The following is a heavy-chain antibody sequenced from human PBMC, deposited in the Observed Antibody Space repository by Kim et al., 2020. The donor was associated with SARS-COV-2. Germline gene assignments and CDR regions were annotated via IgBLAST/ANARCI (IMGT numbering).Heavy chain of an antibody. CDR3: AKDRKPLISMIVVASYYFDY. Sequence: GGSLRLSCAASGFTFSSYAMSWVRQAPGKGLEWVSAISGSGGSTYYADSVKGRFTISRDNSKNTLYLQMNSLRAEYTAVYYCAKDRKPLISMIVVASYYFDYWGQGTLVTVSS. CDR1: GFTFSSYA. J-gene: IGHJ4*02. V-gene: IGHV3-23*01. D-gene: IGHD3-22*01. CDR2: ISGSGGST.